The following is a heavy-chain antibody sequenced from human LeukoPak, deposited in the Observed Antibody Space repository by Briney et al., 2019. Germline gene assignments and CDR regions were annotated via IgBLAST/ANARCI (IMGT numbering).Heavy chain of an antibody. J-gene: IGHJ4*02. Sequence: PGGSLRLSCAASRFTFSNFGMHWVRQAPGKGLEWVAFIRTDGSTKYYADSVKGRFTISRDNSKNTLYLQMNSLRAEDTAVYYCAKIGVVSGSYHAIDYWGQGTLVTVSS. CDR2: IRTDGSTK. CDR1: RFTFSNFG. V-gene: IGHV3-30*02. CDR3: AKIGVVSGSYHAIDY. D-gene: IGHD1-26*01.